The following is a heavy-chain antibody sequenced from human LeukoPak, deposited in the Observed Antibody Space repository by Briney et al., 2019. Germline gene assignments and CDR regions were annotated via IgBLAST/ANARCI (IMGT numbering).Heavy chain of an antibody. Sequence: GGSLRLSCAASGFTFSNYWMSWVRQAPGKGLGWVASIKQDGSEKYSVDSVKGRFTISRDNAKNSLYLQMNSLRAEDTAVYYWAEGSVDLDYWGQGPLV. V-gene: IGHV3-7*01. J-gene: IGHJ4*02. D-gene: IGHD2-15*01. CDR1: GFTFSNYW. CDR2: IKQDGSEK. CDR3: AEGSVDLDY.